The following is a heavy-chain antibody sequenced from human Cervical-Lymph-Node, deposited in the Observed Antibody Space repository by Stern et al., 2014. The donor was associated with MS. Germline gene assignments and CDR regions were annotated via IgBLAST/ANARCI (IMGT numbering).Heavy chain of an antibody. CDR1: EYTHNNYL. Sequence: QVQLVQSESEVKKPGASVKVSCKASEYTHNNYLIHWVRQAPGQRPDWMGGINPSGATNYAQKVQDRVTMTTDASTSTFYMELSRLRSEDTAVYYCAVRYCSGGRCYSVPDVWGQGTTVIVSS. CDR3: AVRYCSGGRCYSVPDV. J-gene: IGHJ6*02. V-gene: IGHV1-46*02. CDR2: INPSGAT. D-gene: IGHD2-15*01.